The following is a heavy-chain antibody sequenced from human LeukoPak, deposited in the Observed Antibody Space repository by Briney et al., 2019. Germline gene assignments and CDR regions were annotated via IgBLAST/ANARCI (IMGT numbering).Heavy chain of an antibody. CDR1: GGSISSSSYY. Sequence: SETLSLTCTVSGGSISSSSYYWGWIRQPPGKGLEWIGSIYYSGSTYYNPSLKSRVTISVDTSKNQFSLKLSSVTAADTAVYYCARAKYYDILTGLPAGYYFDYWGQGTLVTVSS. CDR3: ARAKYYDILTGLPAGYYFDY. CDR2: IYYSGST. J-gene: IGHJ4*02. V-gene: IGHV4-39*07. D-gene: IGHD3-9*01.